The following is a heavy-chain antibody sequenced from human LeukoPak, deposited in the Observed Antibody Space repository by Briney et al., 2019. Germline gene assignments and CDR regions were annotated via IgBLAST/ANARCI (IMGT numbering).Heavy chain of an antibody. CDR1: GGSISSSSYY. D-gene: IGHD7-27*01. CDR2: MYYSGIT. J-gene: IGHJ4*02. CDR3: ARGPNWGLFDY. V-gene: IGHV4-39*01. Sequence: PSETLSLTCSVSGGSISSSSYYWGWIRQPPGKGLQWIGDMYYSGITYYNPSLKSRVTISVDTSKNQFSLKLSSVTAADTAVYYCARGPNWGLFDYWGQGTLVTVSS.